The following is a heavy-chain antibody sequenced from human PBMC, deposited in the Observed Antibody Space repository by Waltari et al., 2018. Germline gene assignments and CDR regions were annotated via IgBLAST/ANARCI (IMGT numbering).Heavy chain of an antibody. V-gene: IGHV1-69-2*01. CDR1: GFTFTDYH. Sequence: EVQLVQSGAEVKQPGTTVKISCKVSGFTFTDYHMHWVKQAPGKGLEWMGRVGHEDGDTKNAGKFRGRVICIADTSTDTAYMEVSSLSSEDTALYYCVTDFMVPPPVKRTRGYWGQGTLGNVSS. CDR2: VGHEDGDT. D-gene: IGHD4-17*01. CDR3: VTDFMVPPPVKRTRGY. J-gene: IGHJ4*02.